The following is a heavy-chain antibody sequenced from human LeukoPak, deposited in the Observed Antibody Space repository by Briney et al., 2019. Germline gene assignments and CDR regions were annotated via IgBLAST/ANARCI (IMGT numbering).Heavy chain of an antibody. CDR2: ISSSSSYI. CDR3: ARDSYYGGTQDY. D-gene: IGHD4-23*01. Sequence: GGSLRLSCAASGFTFSSYRMNWVRQAPGKGLEWVSSISSSSSYIYYADSVKGRFTISRDNAKNSLYLQMNSLRAEDTAVYYCARDSYYGGTQDYWGQGTLVTVSS. CDR1: GFTFSSYR. J-gene: IGHJ4*02. V-gene: IGHV3-21*01.